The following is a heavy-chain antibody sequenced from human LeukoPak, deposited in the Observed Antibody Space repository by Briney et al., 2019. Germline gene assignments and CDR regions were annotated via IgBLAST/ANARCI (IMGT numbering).Heavy chain of an antibody. Sequence: GGSLRLSCAASRFTFSDYYMSWIRQAPGKGLEWVSYISSSGSTIYYADSVEGRFTISRDNSKNTLYLQMNSLRAEDTAVYYCAKERTGLWFGDLYNWFDPWGQGTLVTVSS. CDR1: RFTFSDYY. V-gene: IGHV3-11*04. CDR2: ISSSGSTI. CDR3: AKERTGLWFGDLYNWFDP. J-gene: IGHJ5*02. D-gene: IGHD3-10*01.